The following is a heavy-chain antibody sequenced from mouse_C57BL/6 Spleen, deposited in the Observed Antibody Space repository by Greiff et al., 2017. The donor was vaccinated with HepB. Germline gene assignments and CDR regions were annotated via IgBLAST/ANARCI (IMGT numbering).Heavy chain of an antibody. V-gene: IGHV2-2*01. J-gene: IGHJ3*01. D-gene: IGHD2-4*01. Sequence: VQLQQSGPGLVQPSQSLSITCTVSGFSLTSYGVHWVRQSPGKGLEWLGVIWSGGSTDYNAAFISRLSISKDNSKSQFFFKMNSLQADDTAIYYCARGYEYDEEAWFAYWGQGTLVTVSA. CDR3: ARGYEYDEEAWFAY. CDR2: IWSGGST. CDR1: GFSLTSYG.